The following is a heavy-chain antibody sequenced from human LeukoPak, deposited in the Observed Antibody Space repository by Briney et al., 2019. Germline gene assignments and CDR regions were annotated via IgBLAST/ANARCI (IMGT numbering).Heavy chain of an antibody. CDR3: ARAKDTIFGVDHAFDI. CDR2: IYTSGST. V-gene: IGHV4-61*02. Sequence: PSETLSLTCTVSGGSISSGSYYWSWIRQPGGKGLEWIGRIYTSGSTNYNRYRKSRFTISVEKAKNQFSQKLRSVTAADTAVYYCARAKDTIFGVDHAFDIWGQGTMVTVSS. CDR1: GGSISSGSYY. J-gene: IGHJ3*02. D-gene: IGHD3-3*01.